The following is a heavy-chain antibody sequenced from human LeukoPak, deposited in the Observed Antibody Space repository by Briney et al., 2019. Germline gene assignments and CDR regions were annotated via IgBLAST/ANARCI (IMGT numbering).Heavy chain of an antibody. D-gene: IGHD3-3*01. J-gene: IGHJ3*02. CDR3: ARDHYDFWSGYYRRNAFDI. Sequence: VASVKVSCKASGYTFTSYDINWVRQATGQGLEWMGWMNPNSGNTGYAQKFQGRVTMTRNTSISTAYMELSSLRSDDTAVYYCARDHYDFWSGYYRRNAFDIWGQGTMVTVSS. CDR1: GYTFTSYD. V-gene: IGHV1-8*01. CDR2: MNPNSGNT.